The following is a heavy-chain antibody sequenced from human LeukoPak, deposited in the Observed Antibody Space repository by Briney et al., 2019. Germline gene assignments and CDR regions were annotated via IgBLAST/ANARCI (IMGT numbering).Heavy chain of an antibody. CDR3: ASAESAFDI. CDR2: INHSGST. D-gene: IGHD3-10*01. Sequence: GSLRLSCAASGFTFSSYSMNWVRQPPGKGLEWVGEINHSGSTNYNPSLKSRVTISVDTSKNQFSLKLSSVTAADTAVYCCASAESAFDIWGQGTMVTVSS. V-gene: IGHV4-34*01. CDR1: GFTFSSYS. J-gene: IGHJ3*02.